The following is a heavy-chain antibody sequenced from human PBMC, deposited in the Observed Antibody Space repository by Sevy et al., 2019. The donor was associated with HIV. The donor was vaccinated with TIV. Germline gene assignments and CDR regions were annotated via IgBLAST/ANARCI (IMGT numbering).Heavy chain of an antibody. CDR1: GASVSVDY. CDR3: AGGGKKYGSGVRFDP. Sequence: SETLSLTCAVSGASVSVDYWNWIRQPPGKGLEWIGFIYYSGSTNYNPSLKSRATISADTSKNQLSLRLTSVTTSDTVVYFCAGGGKKYGSGVRFDPWGQGTLVTVSS. V-gene: IGHV4-59*02. J-gene: IGHJ5*02. CDR2: IYYSGST. D-gene: IGHD3-10*01.